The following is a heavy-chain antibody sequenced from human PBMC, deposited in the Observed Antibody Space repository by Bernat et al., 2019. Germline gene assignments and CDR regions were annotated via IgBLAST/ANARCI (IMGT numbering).Heavy chain of an antibody. J-gene: IGHJ6*02. V-gene: IGHV1-18*01. CDR2: ISAYNGNT. Sequence: QVQLVQSGAEVKKPGASVQVSCKASGYTFTSYGISWVRQAPGQGPEWMGWISAYNGNTTYAQKLQGRVTMTTDTSTSTAYMELRSLGSDDTAVYYCARVRRSSSWYFYYYGMDVWGQGTTVTVSS. CDR3: ARVRRSSSWYFYYYGMDV. D-gene: IGHD6-13*01. CDR1: GYTFTSYG.